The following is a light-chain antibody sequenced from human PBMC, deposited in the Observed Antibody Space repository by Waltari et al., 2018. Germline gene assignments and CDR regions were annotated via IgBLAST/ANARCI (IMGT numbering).Light chain of an antibody. V-gene: IGKV1-39*01. J-gene: IGKJ1*01. CDR3: QQISSFTLS. CDR2: AAS. CDR1: QTISRY. Sequence: DIQMTQSPSSLSASVGDRVTITCRASQTISRYLNWYQQKPGKAPNLLIYAASSLPRGVPSRFSGSGSGCSFTLILPRLQPEAFSTYYCQQISSFTLSFGPGTKLEL.